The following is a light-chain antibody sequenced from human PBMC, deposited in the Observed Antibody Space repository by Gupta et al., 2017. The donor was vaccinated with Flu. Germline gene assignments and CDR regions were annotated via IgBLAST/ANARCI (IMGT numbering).Light chain of an antibody. CDR1: QGISSA. J-gene: IGKJ4*01. Sequence: AIQLTQSPSSLSPSVGDRVTITCRASQGISSALAWYQQKPGKAPKLLIYDASSWEIGVTSRFSGSGNGTDLTLTISSRQLEDFAAYYCQHGKNYLAITFGGGTKVEIK. CDR2: DAS. V-gene: IGKV1D-13*01. CDR3: QHGKNYLAIT.